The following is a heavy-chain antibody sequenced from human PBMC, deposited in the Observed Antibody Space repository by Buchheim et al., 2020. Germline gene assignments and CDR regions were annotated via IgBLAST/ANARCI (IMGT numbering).Heavy chain of an antibody. V-gene: IGHV4-61*02. Sequence: QVQLQESGPGLVKSSETLSLTCTVSGASITSGSYYWTWIRQPAGKGLEWIGRIYTNGNTNYNPSLKSRVTISVDTSKTQLSLKLASVTAADTAVYYCVGEYSFSPGIRWDVWGQGT. J-gene: IGHJ6*02. D-gene: IGHD3-16*01. CDR2: IYTNGNT. CDR3: VGEYSFSPGIRWDV. CDR1: GASITSGSYY.